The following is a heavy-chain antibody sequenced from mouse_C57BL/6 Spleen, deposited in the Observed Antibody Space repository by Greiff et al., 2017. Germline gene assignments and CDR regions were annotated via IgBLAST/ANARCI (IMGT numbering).Heavy chain of an antibody. Sequence: QVHVKQSGAELARPGASVKLSCKASGYTFTSYGISWVKQRTGQGLEWIGEIYPRSGNTYYNEKFKGKATLTADKSSSTAYMELRSLTSEDSAVYFCARERDGYDYAMDYWGQGTSVTVSS. CDR3: ARERDGYDYAMDY. J-gene: IGHJ4*01. D-gene: IGHD2-2*01. CDR1: GYTFTSYG. CDR2: IYPRSGNT. V-gene: IGHV1-81*01.